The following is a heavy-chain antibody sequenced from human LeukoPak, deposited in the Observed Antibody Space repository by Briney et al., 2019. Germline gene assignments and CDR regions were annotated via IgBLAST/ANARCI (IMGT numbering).Heavy chain of an antibody. D-gene: IGHD5-18*01. CDR2: IYYSGST. J-gene: IGHJ4*02. V-gene: IGHV4-31*03. CDR3: ATRYSYGPYYFDY. CDR1: GGSISSGGYY. Sequence: SETLSLTCTVSGGSISSGGYYWSWIRQHPGKGLEWIGYIYYSGSTYYNPSLKSRVTISVDTSKNQFSLKLSSVTAADTAVYYCATRYSYGPYYFDYWGQGTLVTVSS.